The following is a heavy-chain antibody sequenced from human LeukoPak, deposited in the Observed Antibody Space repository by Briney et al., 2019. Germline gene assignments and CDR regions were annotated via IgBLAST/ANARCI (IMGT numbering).Heavy chain of an antibody. D-gene: IGHD3-3*01. J-gene: IGHJ3*02. CDR2: ISSSGSTI. CDR3: ARVPSVLRFMEWVVGALDI. Sequence: PGGSLRLSCAASGFTFSDYYMSWIRQAPGKGLEWVSYISSSGSTIYYADSVKGRFTISRDNAKNSLYLQMNSLRVEDTAVYYCARVPSVLRFMEWVVGALDIWGQGTMVTVSS. CDR1: GFTFSDYY. V-gene: IGHV3-11*04.